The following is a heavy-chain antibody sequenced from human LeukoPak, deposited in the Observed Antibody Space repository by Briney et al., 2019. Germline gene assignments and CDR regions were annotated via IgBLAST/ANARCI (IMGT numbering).Heavy chain of an antibody. J-gene: IGHJ3*02. Sequence: PGGSLRLSCAASGFTFSSYWMSWVRQAPGKGLEWVANIKQDGSEKYYVDSVKGRFTISRDNAKNSLYLQMNSLRAEDTAVYYCASAGDCSSTSCYQIWGQGTMVTVSS. D-gene: IGHD2-2*01. V-gene: IGHV3-7*01. CDR1: GFTFSSYW. CDR2: IKQDGSEK. CDR3: ASAGDCSSTSCYQI.